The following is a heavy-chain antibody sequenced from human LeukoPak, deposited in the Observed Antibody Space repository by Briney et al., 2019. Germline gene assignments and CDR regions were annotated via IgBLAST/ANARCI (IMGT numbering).Heavy chain of an antibody. CDR1: GYKFTTYW. D-gene: IGHD2-2*01. Sequence: GESLKFSCKGSGYKFTTYWIDWVRQMPGKGLEWMGIIYPGDSDVRYSPSFQGQVTISVDKSISTAYLQWNSLKASDTAIYYCTRNANIAIVPTAIPGMDVWGQGTTVTVSS. V-gene: IGHV5-51*01. CDR2: IYPGDSDV. CDR3: TRNANIAIVPTAIPGMDV. J-gene: IGHJ6*02.